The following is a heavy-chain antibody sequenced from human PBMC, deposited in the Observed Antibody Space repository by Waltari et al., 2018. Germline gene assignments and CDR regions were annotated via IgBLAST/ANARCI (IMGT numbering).Heavy chain of an antibody. V-gene: IGHV3-74*01. CDR1: AFTFSMHW. J-gene: IGHJ2*01. CDR3: ARGARRTSQTTGWWYFDL. CDR2: SNSDGSSI. Sequence: EVQLVESGGGLVQPGGSLRLSCEASAFTFSMHWMHWARQVPGKGLEWVSRSNSDGSSISYADSVKGRFTISKDNARNTVYLQMDSLRAEDTAIYYCARGARRTSQTTGWWYFDLWGRGTLLTVSS. D-gene: IGHD4-17*01.